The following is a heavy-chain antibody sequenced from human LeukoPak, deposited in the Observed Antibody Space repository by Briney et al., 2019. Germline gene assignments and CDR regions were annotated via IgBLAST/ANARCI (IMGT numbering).Heavy chain of an antibody. D-gene: IGHD3-22*01. Sequence: GGSLRLSCAASGFTFSSYGMHWVRQAPGKGLEWVAVISYDGSNKYYADSVKGRFTISRDNSKNTLYLQMNSLRAEDTAVYYCARDLRQDYYDSSGYYYPVDAFDIWGQGTMVTVSS. CDR3: ARDLRQDYYDSSGYYYPVDAFDI. CDR2: ISYDGSNK. V-gene: IGHV3-30*03. CDR1: GFTFSSYG. J-gene: IGHJ3*02.